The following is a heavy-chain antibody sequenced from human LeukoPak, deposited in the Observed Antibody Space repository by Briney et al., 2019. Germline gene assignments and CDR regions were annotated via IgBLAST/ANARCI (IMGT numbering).Heavy chain of an antibody. CDR3: AKASGSYYDNYYYYMDV. Sequence: GGSLRLSCAASGFTFSNAWMSWIRQAPGKGLEWVGRIKSKTDGGTTDYAAPVKGRFTISRDDSKNTLYLQMNSLRAEDTAVYYCAKASGSYYDNYYYYMDVWGKGTTVTVSS. CDR1: GFTFSNAW. J-gene: IGHJ6*03. CDR2: IKSKTDGGTT. V-gene: IGHV3-15*01. D-gene: IGHD1-26*01.